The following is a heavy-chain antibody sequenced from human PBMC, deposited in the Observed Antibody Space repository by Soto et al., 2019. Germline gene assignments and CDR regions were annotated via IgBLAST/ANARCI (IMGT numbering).Heavy chain of an antibody. Sequence: QVQLVESGGGVVQPGRSLRLSCAASGLTFIRHAMHWVRQVPGKGLEWVAAISDDGSKKHYVDSVKGRFSISRDKSRNTVFLQMKSLRAEDTAVYFCAGERETSSWFLSGFEYWGQGTLVTVSS. D-gene: IGHD6-19*01. CDR3: AGERETSSWFLSGFEY. CDR2: ISDDGSKK. J-gene: IGHJ4*02. V-gene: IGHV3-30-3*01. CDR1: GLTFIRHA.